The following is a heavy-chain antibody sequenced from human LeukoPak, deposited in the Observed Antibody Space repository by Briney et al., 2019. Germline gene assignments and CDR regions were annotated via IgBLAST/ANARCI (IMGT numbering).Heavy chain of an antibody. J-gene: IGHJ4*02. CDR3: VSFYETY. CDR1: GNYW. CDR2: INGDGSWT. V-gene: IGHV3-74*01. Sequence: PGGSLRLSCAASGNYWMHWVCQAPGKGLVWVSHINGDGSWTTYADSVKGRFTISKDNAKNTVYLQMNNLRAEDTAVYYCVSFYETYWGRGTLVTVSS. D-gene: IGHD2-2*01.